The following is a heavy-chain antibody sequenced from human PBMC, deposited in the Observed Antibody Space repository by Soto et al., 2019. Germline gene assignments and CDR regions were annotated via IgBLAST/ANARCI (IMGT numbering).Heavy chain of an antibody. Sequence: HGESLKISCKGSGYSFTSYWIGWVRQMPGKGLEWMGIIYPGDSDTRYSPSFQGQVTISADKSISTAYLQWSSLKASDTAMYYCARTSRNPGYYYYYGMDVWGQGTTVTVSS. CDR2: IYPGDSDT. CDR3: ARTSRNPGYYYYYGMDV. V-gene: IGHV5-51*01. J-gene: IGHJ6*02. D-gene: IGHD6-13*01. CDR1: GYSFTSYW.